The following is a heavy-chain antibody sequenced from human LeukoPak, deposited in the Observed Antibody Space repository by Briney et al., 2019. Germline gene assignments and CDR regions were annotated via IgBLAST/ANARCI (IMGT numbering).Heavy chain of an antibody. D-gene: IGHD2-2*02. Sequence: PGGSLRLSCAASGFTFSSHTMNWVRQAPGKGLEWVSSISSDSSYTYSADSMKGRFTISRDNAKNSLYLQMNSLRVEDTAVYYCARDPGYASAIGTRWYFDLWGRGTLVTVSS. CDR2: ISSDSSYT. CDR3: ARDPGYASAIGTRWYFDL. J-gene: IGHJ2*01. V-gene: IGHV3-21*01. CDR1: GFTFSSHT.